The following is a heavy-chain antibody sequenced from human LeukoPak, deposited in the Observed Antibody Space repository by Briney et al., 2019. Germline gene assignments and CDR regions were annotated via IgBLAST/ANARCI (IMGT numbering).Heavy chain of an antibody. J-gene: IGHJ4*02. CDR3: ARESQDTAMAYDY. Sequence: ASVKVSCKASGYTFTSYGISWVRQAPGQGLEWMGWISAYNGNTNYAQKFQGRVTITADKSTSTAYMELSSLRSEDTAVYYCARESQDTAMAYDYWGQGTLVTVSS. CDR2: ISAYNGNT. CDR1: GYTFTSYG. D-gene: IGHD5-18*01. V-gene: IGHV1-18*01.